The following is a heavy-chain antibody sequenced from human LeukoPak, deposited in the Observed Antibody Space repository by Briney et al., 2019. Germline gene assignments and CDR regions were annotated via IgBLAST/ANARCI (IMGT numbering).Heavy chain of an antibody. CDR1: GFTLKSYW. D-gene: IGHD1-26*01. V-gene: IGHV3-74*01. J-gene: IGHJ4*02. Sequence: GGSLRLSCAASGFTLKSYWMHWVRQAPGQGLVWVSRVNEDGSRTDYADSVQGRFSISRDNAKNRLYLQMNSLTVEDTAVYYCARSMSGRYDFWGQGTLVTVSS. CDR2: VNEDGSRT. CDR3: ARSMSGRYDF.